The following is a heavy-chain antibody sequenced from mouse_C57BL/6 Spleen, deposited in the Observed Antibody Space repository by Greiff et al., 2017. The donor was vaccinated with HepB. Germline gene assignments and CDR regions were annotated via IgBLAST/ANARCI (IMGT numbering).Heavy chain of an antibody. CDR2: INPSNGGT. CDR1: GFTFTGYW. CDR3: ARKGYYTHWYFDV. J-gene: IGHJ1*03. Sequence: QVQLQQPGTELVKPGASVKLSCTASGFTFTGYWMHWVQQRPEEGLEWIGNINPSNGGTNYNEKFKSKATLTVDKSSSTAYMQLSSLTSEDSAVYYCARKGYYTHWYFDVWGTGTTVTVSS. V-gene: IGHV1-53*01. D-gene: IGHD2-3*01.